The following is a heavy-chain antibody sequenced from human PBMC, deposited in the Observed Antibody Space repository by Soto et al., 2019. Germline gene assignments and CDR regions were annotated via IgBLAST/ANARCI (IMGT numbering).Heavy chain of an antibody. Sequence: SGPTLVNPTQTPTLTCTFSGFSLSTSGVGVGWIRQPPGKALEWLALIYWNDDKRYSPSLKSRLTITKDTSKNQVVLTMTNMDPVDTATYYCAHRVTYYYDSSGYYWFDPWGQGTLVTVSS. J-gene: IGHJ5*02. D-gene: IGHD3-22*01. CDR1: GFSLSTSGVG. CDR3: AHRVTYYYDSSGYYWFDP. V-gene: IGHV2-5*01. CDR2: IYWNDDK.